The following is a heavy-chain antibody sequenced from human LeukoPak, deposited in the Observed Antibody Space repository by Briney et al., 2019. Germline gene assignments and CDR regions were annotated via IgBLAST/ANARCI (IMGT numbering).Heavy chain of an antibody. Sequence: GGSLRLSCAASGFTFSSYGVHWVRQAPGKGLEWVAVIWYDGSNKYYADSVKGRFTISRDNSKNTLYLQMNSLRAEDTAVYYCARERCSGGSCYSSNWFDPWGQGTLVTVSS. J-gene: IGHJ5*02. CDR2: IWYDGSNK. CDR1: GFTFSSYG. D-gene: IGHD2-15*01. CDR3: ARERCSGGSCYSSNWFDP. V-gene: IGHV3-33*01.